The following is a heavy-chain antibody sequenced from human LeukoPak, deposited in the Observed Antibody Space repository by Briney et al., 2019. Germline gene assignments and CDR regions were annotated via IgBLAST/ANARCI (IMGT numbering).Heavy chain of an antibody. J-gene: IGHJ4*02. CDR1: GGSISSSSYY. D-gene: IGHD5-18*01. Sequence: SETLSLTCTVSGGSISSSSYYWGWIRQPPGKGLEWIGSIYYSGSTYYNPSLKSRVTISVDTSKNQFSLKLSSVTAADTAVYYCARGGGYSYGPFFDYWGQGTLVTVSS. CDR2: IYYSGST. CDR3: ARGGGYSYGPFFDY. V-gene: IGHV4-39*01.